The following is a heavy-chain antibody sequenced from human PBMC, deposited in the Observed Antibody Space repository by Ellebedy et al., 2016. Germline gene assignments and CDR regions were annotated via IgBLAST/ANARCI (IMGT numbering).Heavy chain of an antibody. J-gene: IGHJ3*02. D-gene: IGHD1-1*01. CDR3: ARELLDSAGAFDI. V-gene: IGHV3-33*01. CDR2: IWYDGSNQ. CDR1: GFTFSNYG. Sequence: GESLKISCAASGFTFSNYGMHWVRQAPGKGLEWVAVIWYDGSNQCYGDSVKGRFTISRDNSKNTVYLQMNSLRDEDTAVYYCARELLDSAGAFDIWGQGTMVTVSS.